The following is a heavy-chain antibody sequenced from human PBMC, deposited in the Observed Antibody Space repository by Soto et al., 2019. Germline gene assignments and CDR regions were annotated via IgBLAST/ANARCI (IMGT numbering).Heavy chain of an antibody. CDR2: IFWDDDK. CDR1: GFSLSTRGVG. J-gene: IGHJ4*02. V-gene: IGHV2-5*02. CDR3: AHRSRGYAYYFDQ. Sequence: QITLKESGPTLAKPTQTLTLTCSFSGFSLSTRGVGVGWIRQPPGKALEWLALIFWDDDKWYSPSLRSRLTITEDTSKNPVVLIMTTMYPVDTATYYCAHRSRGYAYYFDQGGQGTLVTVSS. D-gene: IGHD5-12*01.